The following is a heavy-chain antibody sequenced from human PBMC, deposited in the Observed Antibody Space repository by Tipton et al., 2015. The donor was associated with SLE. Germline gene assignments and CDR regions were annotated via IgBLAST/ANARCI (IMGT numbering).Heavy chain of an antibody. V-gene: IGHV4-34*01. CDR1: GGSFSGYY. Sequence: TLSLTCAVYGGSFSGYYWSWIRQPPGKGLEWIGEINHSGSTNYNPSLKSRITISVDTSKNQFSLRLSSVTAADTAVYYCARGRPRATQAGGGYYYYRDVGGKGPTAPVSS. CDR3: ARGRPRATQAGGGYYYYRDV. CDR2: INHSGST. D-gene: IGHD3-10*01. J-gene: IGHJ6*03.